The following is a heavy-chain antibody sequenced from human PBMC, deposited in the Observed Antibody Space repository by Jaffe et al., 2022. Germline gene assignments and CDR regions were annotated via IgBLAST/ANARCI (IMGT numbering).Heavy chain of an antibody. CDR1: GYTFSDYF. D-gene: IGHD1-26*01. CDR3: TRGPNTGGYDY. CDR2: IDPKSGGP. Sequence: QVHLVQSGAEVKKPGASVKVSCKASGYTFSDYFMHWVRQAPGQGPEWMGWIDPKSGGPNYAQKFQGRVTMTRDTSISTAYMELSGLTSGDTAVYYCTRGPNTGGYDYWGQGTLVTVSS. J-gene: IGHJ4*02. V-gene: IGHV1-2*02.